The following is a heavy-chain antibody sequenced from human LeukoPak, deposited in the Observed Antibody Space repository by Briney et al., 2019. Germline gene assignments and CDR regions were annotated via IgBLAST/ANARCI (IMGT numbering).Heavy chain of an antibody. D-gene: IGHD3-10*01. CDR2: INAGNGNT. V-gene: IGHV1-3*01. CDR3: ARDRRHGSGSYELFY. Sequence: GASVKVSCKASGYTFTSYAMHWVRQAPGQRLEWMGWINAGNGNTKYSQKFQGRVTITRDTSASTAYMEPSSLRSEDTAVYYCARDRRHGSGSYELFYWGQGTLVTVSS. CDR1: GYTFTSYA. J-gene: IGHJ4*02.